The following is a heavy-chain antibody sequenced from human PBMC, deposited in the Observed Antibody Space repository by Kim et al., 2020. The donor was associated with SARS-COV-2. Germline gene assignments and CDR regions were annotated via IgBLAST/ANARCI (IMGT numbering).Heavy chain of an antibody. CDR2: INPNSGGT. V-gene: IGHV1-2*06. CDR3: ARDGKYQLLSYYYGMDV. J-gene: IGHJ6*02. CDR1: GYTFTGYY. D-gene: IGHD2-2*01. Sequence: ASVKVSCKASGYTFTGYYMHWVRQAPGQGLEWMGRINPNSGGTNYAQKFQGRVTMTRDTSISTAYMELSRLRSDDTAVYYCARDGKYQLLSYYYGMDVWGQGTTVTVSS.